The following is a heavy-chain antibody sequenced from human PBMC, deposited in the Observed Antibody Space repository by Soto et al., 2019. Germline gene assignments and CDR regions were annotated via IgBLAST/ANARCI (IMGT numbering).Heavy chain of an antibody. J-gene: IGHJ4*02. CDR3: ARSGPGGYIDY. Sequence: QTLSLPSSISGGSVSSNNAACNLIRQSPSRGLEWLGRTYYRSKWYNHYAVSVKSRITVNPDTSKNQFSLQLNSVTPEDTAVYYCARSGPGGYIDYWGQGTLVTVSS. CDR2: TYYRSKWYN. V-gene: IGHV6-1*01. CDR1: GGSVSSNNAA. D-gene: IGHD3-22*01.